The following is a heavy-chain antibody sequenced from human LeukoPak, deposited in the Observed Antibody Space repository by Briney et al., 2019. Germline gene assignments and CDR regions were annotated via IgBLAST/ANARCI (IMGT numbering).Heavy chain of an antibody. CDR3: ATTTVVKGGFDY. Sequence: SETLSLTRTVSGGSISSSSYYWGWIRQPPGKGLEWIGCIYYSGSTYYNPSLKSRVTISVDTSKNQFSLKLSSVTATDTAVYYCATTTVVKGGFDYWGQGTLVTVSS. J-gene: IGHJ4*02. D-gene: IGHD4-23*01. CDR1: GGSISSSSYY. CDR2: IYYSGST. V-gene: IGHV4-39*01.